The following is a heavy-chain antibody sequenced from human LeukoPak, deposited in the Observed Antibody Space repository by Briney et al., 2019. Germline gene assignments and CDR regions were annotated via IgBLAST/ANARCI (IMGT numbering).Heavy chain of an antibody. D-gene: IGHD6-13*01. V-gene: IGHV3-7*01. CDR1: GFTFSSYW. CDR3: ARDSSSWSYYYYYMDV. CDR2: IKQDGSEK. J-gene: IGHJ6*03. Sequence: PGGSPRLSCAASGFTFSSYWMSWVRQAPGKGLEWVANIKQDGSEKYYVDSVKGRFTISRDNAKNSLYLQMNSLRAEDTAVYYCARDSSSWSYYYYYMDVWGKGTTVTISS.